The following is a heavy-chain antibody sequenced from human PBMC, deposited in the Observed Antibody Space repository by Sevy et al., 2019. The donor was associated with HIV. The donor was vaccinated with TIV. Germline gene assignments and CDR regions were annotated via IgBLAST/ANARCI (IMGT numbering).Heavy chain of an antibody. CDR3: AKDPPNYSSSSFFDY. CDR1: GFTFSSYG. CDR2: ISYDGSNK. D-gene: IGHD6-6*01. J-gene: IGHJ4*02. Sequence: GGSLRLSCAASGFTFSSYGMHWVRQAPGKGLEWVAVISYDGSNKYYADSVKRRFTISRDNSKNTLYLQMNSLRAEDTAVYYCAKDPPNYSSSSFFDYWGQGTLVTVSS. V-gene: IGHV3-30*18.